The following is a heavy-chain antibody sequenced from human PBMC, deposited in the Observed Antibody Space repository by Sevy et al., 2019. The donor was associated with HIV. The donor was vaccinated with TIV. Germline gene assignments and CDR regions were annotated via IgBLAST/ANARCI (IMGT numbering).Heavy chain of an antibody. J-gene: IGHJ6*02. Sequence: GGSLRLSCAASGFTFSTYSMNWVRQAPGKGLEWVSSISSSSTYIYYADSVKGGWTISRDNAKNSLYLQMNSLRAEDTAVYYCARDLCTGGVCPRWGYYYYGMDVWGQGTTVTVSS. CDR1: GFTFSTYS. CDR2: ISSSSTYI. D-gene: IGHD2-8*02. CDR3: ARDLCTGGVCPRWGYYYYGMDV. V-gene: IGHV3-21*01.